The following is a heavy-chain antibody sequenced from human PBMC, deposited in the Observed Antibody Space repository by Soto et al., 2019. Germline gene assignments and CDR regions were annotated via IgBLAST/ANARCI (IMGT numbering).Heavy chain of an antibody. D-gene: IGHD6-13*01. J-gene: IGHJ4*02. CDR3: ARTYSSSWSPFEY. CDR2: INHSGST. V-gene: IGHV4-34*01. Sequence: QVQLQQWGAGLLKPSETLSLTCAVYGGSFSGYYWSWIRQPPGKGLEWIGEINHSGSTNYNPSLKNRVTISVDTSKNQFSLKLSSVTAADTAVYYCARTYSSSWSPFEYWGQGTLVTVSS. CDR1: GGSFSGYY.